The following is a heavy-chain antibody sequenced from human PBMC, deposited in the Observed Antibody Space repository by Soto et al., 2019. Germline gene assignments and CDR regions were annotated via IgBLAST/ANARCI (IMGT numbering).Heavy chain of an antibody. J-gene: IGHJ5*02. Sequence: SETLSLTCAVSGYSISSGYYWGWIRQPPGKGLGWIGSIYHSGSTYYNPSLKSRVTISVDTSKNQFSLKLSSVTAADTAVYYCARGPLTGTTVGPYNWFDPWGQGTLVTVSS. CDR3: ARGPLTGTTVGPYNWFDP. CDR2: IYHSGST. V-gene: IGHV4-38-2*01. CDR1: GYSISSGYY. D-gene: IGHD1-7*01.